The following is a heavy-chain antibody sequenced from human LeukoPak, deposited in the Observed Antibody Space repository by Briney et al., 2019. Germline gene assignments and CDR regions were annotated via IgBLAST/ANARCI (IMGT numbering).Heavy chain of an antibody. CDR1: GFTFDDYA. CDR3: AKDGYSSGWLDY. V-gene: IGHV3-9*01. Sequence: GGSLRLSCAASGFTFDDYAMHWVRQAPGKGLEWVSGISWNSGSMGYADSVKGRFTISRDNAKNSLYLQMNSLRAEDTALYYCAKDGYSSGWLDYWGQGTLATVSS. J-gene: IGHJ4*02. CDR2: ISWNSGSM. D-gene: IGHD6-19*01.